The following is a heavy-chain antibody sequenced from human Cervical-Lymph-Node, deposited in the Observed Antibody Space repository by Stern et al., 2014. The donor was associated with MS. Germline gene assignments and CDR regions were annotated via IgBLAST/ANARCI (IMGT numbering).Heavy chain of an antibody. V-gene: IGHV1-69*01. CDR2: IIAIFGTA. J-gene: IGHJ6*02. CDR1: GGTFSSYA. D-gene: IGHD3-3*01. Sequence: QVQLVQSGAEVKKPGSSVKVSCKASGGTFSSYAISWVRQAPGQGLEWMGGIIAIFGTANYAQKFQGRVTITADESTSTAYMELSSLRSEDTAVYYCATVLLLRDPYYYYGMDVWGQGTTVTVSS. CDR3: ATVLLLRDPYYYYGMDV.